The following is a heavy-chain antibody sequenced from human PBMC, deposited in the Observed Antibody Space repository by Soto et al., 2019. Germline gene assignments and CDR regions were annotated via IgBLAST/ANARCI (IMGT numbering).Heavy chain of an antibody. CDR1: GFTFTSYG. D-gene: IGHD2-2*01. V-gene: IGHV3-30*18. J-gene: IGHJ6*02. Sequence: PGWSLRLSCGASGFTFTSYGMHWVRQAPGKGLEWVAVISYDGGDKYYADSVKGRFTISRDNSKNTLYLQMNSLRAEDTAVYYCAKASGYCSSSTCSRLIYYYYGMDVWGQGTTVTVSS. CDR3: AKASGYCSSSTCSRLIYYYYGMDV. CDR2: ISYDGGDK.